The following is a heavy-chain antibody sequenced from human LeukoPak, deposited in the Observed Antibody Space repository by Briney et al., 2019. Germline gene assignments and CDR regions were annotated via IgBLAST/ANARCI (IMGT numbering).Heavy chain of an antibody. V-gene: IGHV4-38-2*02. CDR1: GYSISSGYY. D-gene: IGHD6-13*01. Sequence: NTSETLSLTCTVSGYSISSGYYWGWIRQPPGKGLEWIGNIYHSGIIYYNPSLKSRVTISVDTSKNQFSLKLSSVTAADTAVYYCARFPKDSSSWPYSFDYWGQGTLVTVSS. CDR3: ARFPKDSSSWPYSFDY. CDR2: IYHSGII. J-gene: IGHJ4*02.